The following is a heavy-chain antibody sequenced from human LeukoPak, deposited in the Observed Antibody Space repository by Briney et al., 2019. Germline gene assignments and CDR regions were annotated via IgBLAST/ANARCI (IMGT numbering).Heavy chain of an antibody. CDR3: ARGSIAVAVAADY. V-gene: IGHV4-59*01. Sequence: PSETLSLTCTVSGGSISSYYWSWIRQPPGKGLEWIGYIYYSGSTNYNPSLKSRVTISVDTSKNQFSLKLSSVTAADTAVYYCARGSIAVAVAADYWGQGTLVTVSS. J-gene: IGHJ4*02. D-gene: IGHD6-19*01. CDR2: IYYSGST. CDR1: GGSISSYY.